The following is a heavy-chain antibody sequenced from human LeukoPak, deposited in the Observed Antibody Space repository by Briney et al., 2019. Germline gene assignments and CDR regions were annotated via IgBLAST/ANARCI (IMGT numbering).Heavy chain of an antibody. Sequence: GGSLRHSCAASGFTFSNAWMNWVRQAPGKGLEWVGRIERKTDGGTTDYAAPVKGRFTISRDDSKNTLYLQMNSLRAEDTAVYYCAKFKAGDYVAIIDYWGQGTPVTVSS. J-gene: IGHJ4*02. CDR2: IERKTDGGTT. CDR1: GFTFSNAW. CDR3: AKFKAGDYVAIIDY. V-gene: IGHV3-15*04. D-gene: IGHD4-17*01.